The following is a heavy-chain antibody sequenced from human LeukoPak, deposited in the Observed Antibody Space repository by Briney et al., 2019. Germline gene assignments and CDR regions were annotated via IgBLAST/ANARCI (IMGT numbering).Heavy chain of an antibody. V-gene: IGHV3-23*01. CDR3: ARDAMVVPLRGDAFDI. J-gene: IGHJ3*02. D-gene: IGHD2-15*01. CDR2: ISGSGGST. CDR1: GFTFSSYA. Sequence: GGSLRLSCAASGFTFSSYAMSWVRQAPGKGLEWVSAISGSGGSTYYADSVKGRFTISRDNSKNTLYLQMNSLRAEDTAVYYCARDAMVVPLRGDAFDIWGQGTMVTVSS.